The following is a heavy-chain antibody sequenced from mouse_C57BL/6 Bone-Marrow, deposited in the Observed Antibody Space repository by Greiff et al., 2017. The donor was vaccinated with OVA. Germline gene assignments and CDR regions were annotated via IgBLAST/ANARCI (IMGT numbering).Heavy chain of an antibody. CDR3: ARADYYGSSSLYAMDY. D-gene: IGHD1-1*01. V-gene: IGHV1-55*01. CDR2: IYPGSGST. J-gene: IGHJ4*01. CDR1: GYTFTSYW. Sequence: QVQLQQPGAELVKPGASVKMSCKASGYTFTSYWITWVKQRPGQGLEWIGDIYPGSGSTNYNEKFKSKATLTVDTSSSTAYMQLSSLTSEDSAVYYCARADYYGSSSLYAMDYWGQGTSVTVSS.